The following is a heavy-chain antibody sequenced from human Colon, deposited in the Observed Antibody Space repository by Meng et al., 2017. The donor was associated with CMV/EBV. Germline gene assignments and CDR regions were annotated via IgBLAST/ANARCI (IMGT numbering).Heavy chain of an antibody. Sequence: NDPAPPLVHPPQTPTLTSTFSGFSINTYEGGVGWFRQPPGKAPEWLALIYWDDDKRYRSSLGNRLTLTHDASKNQVVLTMTDMDPVDTATYYCAHKSLPAAFFDYWSQGTLVTVSS. CDR1: GFSINTYEGG. J-gene: IGHJ4*02. CDR3: AHKSLPAAFFDY. V-gene: IGHV2-5*02. CDR2: IYWDDDK. D-gene: IGHD2-2*01.